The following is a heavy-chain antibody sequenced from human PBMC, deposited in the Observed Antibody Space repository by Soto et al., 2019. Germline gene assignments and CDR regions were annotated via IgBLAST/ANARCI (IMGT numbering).Heavy chain of an antibody. CDR2: INPDNDNT. J-gene: IGHJ5*02. V-gene: IGHV1-3*01. CDR3: ARGIATGQLDP. CDR1: GYTFTRYT. Sequence: ASVKVSCKASGYTFTRYTMNWVRQAPGQRLEWMGWINPDNDNTKSTRKFQNRVIITRDTSASTAYMDLSSLRSEDTAVYYCARGIATGQLDPWGQGTLVTVSS. D-gene: IGHD2-15*01.